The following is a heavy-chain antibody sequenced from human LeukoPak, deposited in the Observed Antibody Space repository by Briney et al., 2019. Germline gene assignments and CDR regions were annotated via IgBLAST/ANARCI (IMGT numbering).Heavy chain of an antibody. D-gene: IGHD3-22*01. CDR2: IIPISGTS. V-gene: IGHV1-69*13. Sequence: GASVNVSCKASGGTFTSYAISWVRQAPGQGLEWMGGIIPISGTSNYAQKSQGRVTITADESTSTAYMELSSLRSEDTAVYYCARDRYYDNSGFYFESEYWGQGTLVTVSS. J-gene: IGHJ4*02. CDR1: GGTFTSYA. CDR3: ARDRYYDNSGFYFESEY.